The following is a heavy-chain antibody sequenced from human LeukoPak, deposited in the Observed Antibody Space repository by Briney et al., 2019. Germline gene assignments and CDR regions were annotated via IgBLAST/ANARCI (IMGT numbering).Heavy chain of an antibody. CDR3: ARESTVVPAAIDY. Sequence: ASETLSLTYTVSGGSISSYYWSWIRQPPGKGLEWIGYIYYSGSTNYNPSLKSRVTISVDTSKNQFSLKLSSVTAADTAVYYCARESTVVPAAIDYWGQGTLVTVSS. D-gene: IGHD2-2*02. J-gene: IGHJ4*02. V-gene: IGHV4-59*01. CDR1: GGSISSYY. CDR2: IYYSGST.